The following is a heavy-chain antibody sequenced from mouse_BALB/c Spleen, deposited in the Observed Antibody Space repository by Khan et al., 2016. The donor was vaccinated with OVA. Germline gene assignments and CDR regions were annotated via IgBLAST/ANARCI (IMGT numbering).Heavy chain of an antibody. J-gene: IGHJ2*01. V-gene: IGHV3-2*02. CDR1: GYSITSGYG. Sequence: EVQLVESGPGLVKPSQSLSLTCTVTGYSITSGYGWNWIRQFPGNKLEWMGYISYSGSNNYNPSLKSRISITRDTSKNQFCLQLNSGTTEDTATYYCARTARIKYWGQGTTLTVSA. D-gene: IGHD1-2*01. CDR2: ISYSGSN. CDR3: ARTARIKY.